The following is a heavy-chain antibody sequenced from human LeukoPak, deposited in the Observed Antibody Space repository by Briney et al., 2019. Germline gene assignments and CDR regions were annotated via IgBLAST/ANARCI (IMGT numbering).Heavy chain of an antibody. CDR2: IYYSGST. Sequence: PSETLFLTCTVSGGSISSYYWSWIRQPPGKGLEWIGYIYYSGSTNYNPSLKSRVTISVDTSKNQFSLKLSSVTAADTAVYYCARAISAARRNFDPWGQGTLVTVSS. CDR3: ARAISAARRNFDP. V-gene: IGHV4-59*01. D-gene: IGHD6-6*01. J-gene: IGHJ5*02. CDR1: GGSISSYY.